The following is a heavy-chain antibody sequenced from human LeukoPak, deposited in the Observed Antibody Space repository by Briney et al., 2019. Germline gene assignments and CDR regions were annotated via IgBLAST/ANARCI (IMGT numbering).Heavy chain of an antibody. D-gene: IGHD4-11*01. CDR2: ISAYNGNT. Sequence: ASVKVSCKASGDTFTSYGISWVRQAPGEGLEWMGWISAYNGNTNYAQKLQGRVTMTTDTSTSTAYMELSRLRSDDTAVYYCARDTPYSNPRRRFDYWGQGTLVTVSS. CDR3: ARDTPYSNPRRRFDY. V-gene: IGHV1-18*01. CDR1: GDTFTSYG. J-gene: IGHJ4*02.